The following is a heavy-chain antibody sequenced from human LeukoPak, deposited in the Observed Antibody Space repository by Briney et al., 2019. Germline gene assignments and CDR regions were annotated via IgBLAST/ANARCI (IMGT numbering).Heavy chain of an antibody. Sequence: GGSLRLSCAASGFTFNNYAMNWVRQAPGKGLEWVSVITSSGSTYYADSVKGRFTISRDNSKNTLYLQMNSLRAEDAAIYYCAKDLYGDYDFDCWGRGTLVTVSS. D-gene: IGHD4-17*01. J-gene: IGHJ4*02. V-gene: IGHV3-23*01. CDR1: GFTFNNYA. CDR2: ITSSGST. CDR3: AKDLYGDYDFDC.